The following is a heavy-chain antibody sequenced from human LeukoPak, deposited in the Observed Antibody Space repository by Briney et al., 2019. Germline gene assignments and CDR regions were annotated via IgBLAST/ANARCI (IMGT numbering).Heavy chain of an antibody. CDR3: ASNADYFDY. D-gene: IGHD2-8*01. CDR1: GYTFTSYD. Sequence: ASVKVSCKASGYTFTSYDINWVRQAPGQGLEWMGGIIPIFGTANYAQKFQGRVTITADESTSTAYMELSSLRSEDTAVYYCASNADYFDYWGQGTLVTVSS. CDR2: IIPIFGTA. V-gene: IGHV1-69*13. J-gene: IGHJ4*02.